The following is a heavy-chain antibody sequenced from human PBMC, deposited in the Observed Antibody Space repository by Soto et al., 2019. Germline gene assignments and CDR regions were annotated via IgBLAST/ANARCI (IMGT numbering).Heavy chain of an antibody. CDR2: IYYSGST. CDR3: ARDNRRYDFWSGYYTPYYYYGMDV. CDR1: GGSISSYY. J-gene: IGHJ6*02. D-gene: IGHD3-3*01. Sequence: SETLSLTCTVSGGSISSYYWSWIRQPPGKGLEWIGYIYYSGSTNYNPSLKSRVTISVDTSKNQFSLKLSSVTAADTAVYYCARDNRRYDFWSGYYTPYYYYGMDVWGQGTTVTVSS. V-gene: IGHV4-59*01.